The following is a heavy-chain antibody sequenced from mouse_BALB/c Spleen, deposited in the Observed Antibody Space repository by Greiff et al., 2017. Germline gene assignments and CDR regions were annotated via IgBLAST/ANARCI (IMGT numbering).Heavy chain of an antibody. D-gene: IGHD2-3*01. CDR1: GFTIKDTY. Sequence: VQLQQSGAELVKPGASVKLSCTASGFTIKDTYMHWVKQRPEQGLEWIGRIDPANGNTKYDLKFQGKATITADTSSNTAYLQLSSLTSEDTAVYYCASSLMGRFAYWGQGTLVTVSA. J-gene: IGHJ3*01. CDR3: ASSLMGRFAY. CDR2: IDPANGNT. V-gene: IGHV14-3*02.